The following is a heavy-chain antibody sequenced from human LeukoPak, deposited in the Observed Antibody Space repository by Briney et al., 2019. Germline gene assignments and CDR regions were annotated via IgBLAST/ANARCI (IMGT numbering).Heavy chain of an antibody. CDR3: ARDGVLWFGELLYYYYGMDV. D-gene: IGHD3-10*01. V-gene: IGHV3-48*01. J-gene: IGHJ6*02. CDR2: ISSSSSII. Sequence: GGSLRLSCAASGFTFSSYSMNWVRQAPGKGLEWVSYISSSSSIIYYADSVKGRFTISRDNAKNSLYLQMNSLRAEDTAVYYCARDGVLWFGELLYYYYGMDVWGQGTTVTVSS. CDR1: GFTFSSYS.